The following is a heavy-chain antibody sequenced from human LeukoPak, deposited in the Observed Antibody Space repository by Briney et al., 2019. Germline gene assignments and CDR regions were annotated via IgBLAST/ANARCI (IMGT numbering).Heavy chain of an antibody. CDR2: ISGSGGST. Sequence: GGSLRLSCAASGFTFSSYAMSWVRQAPGKGLEWVSAISGSGGSTYYADSVKGRFTISRDNSKNTLYLQMNSLRAEDTAVYYCSTAYAYSFAWASYFDLWGQGTLVTVS. D-gene: IGHD6-13*01. V-gene: IGHV3-23*01. J-gene: IGHJ4*02. CDR1: GFTFSSYA. CDR3: STAYAYSFAWASYFDL.